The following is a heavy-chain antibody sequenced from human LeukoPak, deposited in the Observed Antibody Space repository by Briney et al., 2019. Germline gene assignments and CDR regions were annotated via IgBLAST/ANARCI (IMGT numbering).Heavy chain of an antibody. CDR3: AKGMVASRVGYNYDV. CDR2: ISASGGTT. CDR1: GFTFSNYA. J-gene: IGHJ4*02. D-gene: IGHD5-12*01. V-gene: IGHV3-23*01. Sequence: PGESLRLSCAAPGFTFSNYAMTWVRQAPGKGLEWVSTISASGGTTNYADSVPGRFTVSRDNSKNTLYLQMNSLRAEDTAVYYCAKGMVASRVGYNYDVWGQGTLVTVSS.